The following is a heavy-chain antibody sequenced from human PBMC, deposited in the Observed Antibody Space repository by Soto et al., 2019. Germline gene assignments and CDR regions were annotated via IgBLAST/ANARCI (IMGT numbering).Heavy chain of an antibody. J-gene: IGHJ4*02. CDR1: GFTFSSYG. CDR3: ARNCIRCYYFDY. V-gene: IGHV3-33*01. D-gene: IGHD2-15*01. CDR2: IWYDGSNK. Sequence: GGSLRLSCAASGFTFSSYGMHWVRQAPGKGLEWVAVIWYDGSNKYYADSVKGRFTISRDNSNNTLYLQMNSLRAEDTAVYYCARNCIRCYYFDYWGQGTLVTVSS.